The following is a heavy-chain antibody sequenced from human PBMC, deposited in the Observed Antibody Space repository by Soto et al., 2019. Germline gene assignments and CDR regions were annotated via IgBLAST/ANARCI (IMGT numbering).Heavy chain of an antibody. Sequence: QVQLVQSGAEVKKPGSSVKVSCKASGGTFSSYTISWVRQAPGQGLEWMGRIIPILGIANYAQKFQGRVTITGDKPPSKAYMELSSLVSENTAVYYCARVDCGGDCFYFDYWGQGTLVTVSS. CDR1: GGTFSSYT. J-gene: IGHJ4*02. V-gene: IGHV1-69*02. CDR3: ARVDCGGDCFYFDY. D-gene: IGHD2-21*02. CDR2: IIPILGIA.